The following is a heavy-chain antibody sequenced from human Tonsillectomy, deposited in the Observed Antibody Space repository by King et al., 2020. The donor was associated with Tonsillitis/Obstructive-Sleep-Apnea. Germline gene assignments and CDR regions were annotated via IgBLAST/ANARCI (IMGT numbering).Heavy chain of an antibody. V-gene: IGHV3-66*01. D-gene: IGHD3-22*01. CDR3: ARVRRSSGYYTYYFDY. J-gene: IGHJ4*02. Sequence: VQLVESGGGLVQPGGSLRPSCAASGFTVSSNYISWVRQAPGKGLEWVSVIYSGGGTYYADSGKGRFTISRDNSKTTLYLQMNSLRAEDTAVYYCARVRRSSGYYTYYFDYWGQGTLVTVSS. CDR1: GFTVSSNY. CDR2: IYSGGGT.